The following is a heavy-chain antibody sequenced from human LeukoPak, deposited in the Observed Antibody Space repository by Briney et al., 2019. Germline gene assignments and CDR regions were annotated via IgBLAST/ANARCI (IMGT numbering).Heavy chain of an antibody. CDR1: GGSISSGSYY. V-gene: IGHV4-61*02. CDR2: IYTSGST. J-gene: IGHJ5*02. CDR3: ARLTGLDWFDP. Sequence: SETLSLTCTVSGGSISSGSYYWSWIRQPAGKGLEWIGRIYTSGSTNYNPSLKSRVTISVDTSKNQFSLKLSSVTAADTAVYYCARLTGLDWFDPWGQGTLVTVSS. D-gene: IGHD1-14*01.